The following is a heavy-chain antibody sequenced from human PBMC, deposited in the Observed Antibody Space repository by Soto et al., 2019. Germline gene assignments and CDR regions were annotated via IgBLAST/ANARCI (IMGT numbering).Heavy chain of an antibody. Sequence: EVQLLESGGGLVQPGGSLRLSCAASGFTFSDYAMSWVRQAPGKGLEWVSAISASGGTTYYADSVRGRFTISIDNSKNTLHLQINLLSADATVVYYCAKDRKNYSCCYWDYWGQGTLVTLSS. D-gene: IGHD4-4*01. J-gene: IGHJ4*02. V-gene: IGHV3-23*01. CDR2: ISASGGTT. CDR1: GFTFSDYA. CDR3: AKDRKNYSCCYWDY.